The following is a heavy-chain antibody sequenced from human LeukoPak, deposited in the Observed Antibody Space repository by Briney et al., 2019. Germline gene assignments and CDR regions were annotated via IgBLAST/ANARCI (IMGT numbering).Heavy chain of an antibody. CDR2: ISAYNGNT. V-gene: IGHV1-18*01. CDR3: ATRLRYFDY. CDR1: GYTFTSYG. D-gene: IGHD4-17*01. J-gene: IGHJ4*02. Sequence: ASVKVSCKASGYTFTSYGISWVRQPPAQGLEWMGWISAYNGNTKYAQKLQGRVTKTTDTSTSTAYMELRSLRSDDTAVYYCATRLRYFDYWGQGTLVTVSS.